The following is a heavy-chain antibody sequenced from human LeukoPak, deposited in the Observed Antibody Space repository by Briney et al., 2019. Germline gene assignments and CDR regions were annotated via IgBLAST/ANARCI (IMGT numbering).Heavy chain of an antibody. CDR3: ARVSSSWTRWLDV. D-gene: IGHD6-13*01. CDR1: GSTFSSYW. CDR2: IKQDGSEK. J-gene: IGHJ6*04. Sequence: GGSLRLSCAASGSTFSSYWMSWVRQAPGKGLEWVANIKQDGSEKYYVDSVKGRFTISRDNAKNSLYLQMNSLRAEDTAVYYCARVSSSWTRWLDVWGKGTTVTVSS. V-gene: IGHV3-7*01.